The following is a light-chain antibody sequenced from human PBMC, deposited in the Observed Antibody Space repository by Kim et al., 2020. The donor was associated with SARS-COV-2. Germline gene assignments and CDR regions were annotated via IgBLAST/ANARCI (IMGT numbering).Light chain of an antibody. CDR1: QSVTSNS. V-gene: IGKV3-20*01. CDR3: QQYGSSTWT. Sequence: SPGDIATLSCRASQSVTSNSLAWYQQKPGQAPRLLIYGASTRASGIPDRFTGIGSGTDFTLTISRLEPEDFAVYYCQQYGSSTWTFGHGTKVDIK. CDR2: GAS. J-gene: IGKJ1*01.